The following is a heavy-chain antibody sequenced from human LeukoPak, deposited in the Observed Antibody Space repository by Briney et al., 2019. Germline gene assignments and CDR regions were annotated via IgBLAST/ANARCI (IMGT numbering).Heavy chain of an antibody. Sequence: SETLSLTCTVSGGSISSYYWSWIRQPAGKGLESIGHISTSGSTNYNPSLKSRVTMSVDTSKNQFSLKLSSVTAADTAVYYCARGNSYYDSSGYFPWESFQHWGQGTLVTVSS. V-gene: IGHV4-4*07. J-gene: IGHJ1*01. CDR3: ARGNSYYDSSGYFPWESFQH. CDR2: ISTSGST. D-gene: IGHD3-22*01. CDR1: GGSISSYY.